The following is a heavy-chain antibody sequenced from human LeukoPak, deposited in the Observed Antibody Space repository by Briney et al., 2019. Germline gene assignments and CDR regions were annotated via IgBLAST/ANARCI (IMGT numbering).Heavy chain of an antibody. CDR2: IWLDGSNR. CDR3: AKVDCGGDCSHFDS. J-gene: IGHJ4*02. V-gene: IGHV3-33*06. CDR1: GFTFSTYG. D-gene: IGHD2-21*02. Sequence: GGSLRLSCTASGFTFSTYGMHWVRQAPGKGLEWVALIWLDGSNRYYADSVKGRFTISRDNSKNTVYLQMNSLRAGDTAVYYCAKVDCGGDCSHFDSWGQGTLVTVSP.